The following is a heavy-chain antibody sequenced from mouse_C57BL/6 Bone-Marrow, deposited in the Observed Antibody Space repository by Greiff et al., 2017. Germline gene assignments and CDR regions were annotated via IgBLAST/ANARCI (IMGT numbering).Heavy chain of an antibody. CDR2: IDPETGGT. J-gene: IGHJ4*01. D-gene: IGHD1-1*01. CDR1: GYTFTDYE. V-gene: IGHV1-15*01. Sequence: QVQLQQSGAELVRPGASVTLSCKASGYTFTDYEMHWVKQTPVHGLEWIGAIDPETGGTAYNQKFKGKAILTADKSSSTAYMELRSLTSEDSAVYYSLLRAYYYAMDYWGQGTSVTVSS. CDR3: LLRAYYYAMDY.